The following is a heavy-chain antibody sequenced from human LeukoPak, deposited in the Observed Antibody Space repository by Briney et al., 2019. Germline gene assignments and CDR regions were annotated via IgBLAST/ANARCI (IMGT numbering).Heavy chain of an antibody. CDR2: INHSGST. CDR3: ARAHSSSWRKNRYFQH. D-gene: IGHD6-13*01. V-gene: IGHV4-34*01. Sequence: PSETLSLTCAVYGGSFSGYYWSWIRQPPGKGLEWIGEINHSGSTNYNPSLKSRVTISVDTSKNQFSLKLSSVTAADTAVYYCARAHSSSWRKNRYFQHWGQGTLVTVSS. J-gene: IGHJ1*01. CDR1: GGSFSGYY.